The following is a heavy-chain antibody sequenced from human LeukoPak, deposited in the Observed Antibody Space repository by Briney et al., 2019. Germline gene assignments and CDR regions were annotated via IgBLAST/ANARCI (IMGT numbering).Heavy chain of an antibody. CDR3: AGLRGGSLSPFDN. V-gene: IGHV4-39*01. J-gene: IGHJ4*02. CDR2: IYYSGST. CDR1: GGSVSSSSYY. Sequence: SETLSLTCTVSGGSVSSSSYYWGWIRQPPGKGLEWIGSIYYSGSTYYNPSLESRVTISVDTSKNQFSLKLSSVMAADTAVYYCAGLRGGSLSPFDNWGQGTLVTVSS. D-gene: IGHD1-26*01.